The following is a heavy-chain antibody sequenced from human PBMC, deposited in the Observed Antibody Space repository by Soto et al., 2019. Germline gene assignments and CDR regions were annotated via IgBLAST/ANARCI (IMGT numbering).Heavy chain of an antibody. V-gene: IGHV3-30*18. CDR2: ISYDGSNK. Sequence: QVQLVESGGGVVQPGRSLRLSCAASGFTFSSYGMHWVRQAPGKGLEWVAVISYDGSNKYYADSVKGRFTISRDNSKNXXXLXXNSLRAEDTAVYYCAKGPAIVLVPAAMNYYYGMDVWGQGTTVTVSS. J-gene: IGHJ6*02. CDR3: AKGPAIVLVPAAMNYYYGMDV. D-gene: IGHD2-2*01. CDR1: GFTFSSYG.